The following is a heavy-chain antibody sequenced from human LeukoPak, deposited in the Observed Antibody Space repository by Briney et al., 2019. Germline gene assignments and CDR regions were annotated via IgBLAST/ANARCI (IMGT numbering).Heavy chain of an antibody. CDR1: GGSFSGYY. CDR2: INHSGST. J-gene: IGHJ4*02. Sequence: SETLSLTCAAYGGSFSGYYWSWIRQPPGKGLEWIGEINHSGSTNYNPSLKSRVTISVDTSKNQFSLKLSSVTAADTAVYYCARSEFMVRGVITQPPFDYWGQGTLVTVSS. CDR3: ARSEFMVRGVITQPPFDY. V-gene: IGHV4-34*01. D-gene: IGHD3-10*01.